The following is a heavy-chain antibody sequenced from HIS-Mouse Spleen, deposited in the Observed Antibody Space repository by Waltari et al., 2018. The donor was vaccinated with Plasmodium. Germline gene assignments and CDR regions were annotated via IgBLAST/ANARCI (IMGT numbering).Heavy chain of an antibody. CDR2: IYYSGST. CDR3: ARVPYYYDSSGYGMGWFDP. CDR1: GCSISSSSYY. V-gene: IGHV4-39*07. D-gene: IGHD3-22*01. J-gene: IGHJ5*02. Sequence: QLQLQESGPGLVKPSETLSLTCTVSGCSISSSSYYWGWIRQPPGQGLEWIGSIYYSGSTYYNPSLKRRVTISVDTSKNQFSLKLSSVTAADTAVYYCARVPYYYDSSGYGMGWFDPWGQGTLVTVSS.